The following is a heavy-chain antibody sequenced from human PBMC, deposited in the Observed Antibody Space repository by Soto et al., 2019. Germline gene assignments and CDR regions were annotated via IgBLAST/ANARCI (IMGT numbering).Heavy chain of an antibody. D-gene: IGHD4-4*01. CDR2: RYYSGST. V-gene: IGHV4-61*01. CDR1: GGSVSSGSYY. Sequence: QVQLQESGPGLVKPSETLSLTCTVSGGSVSSGSYYWSWIRQPPGKGLEWIGYRYYSGSTNYNPPLKSRVSISVDTSKNQFSLKLNSVTAADTAVYYCVREGNSGPYYYYGMDVWGQGTTVTVSS. CDR3: VREGNSGPYYYYGMDV. J-gene: IGHJ6*02.